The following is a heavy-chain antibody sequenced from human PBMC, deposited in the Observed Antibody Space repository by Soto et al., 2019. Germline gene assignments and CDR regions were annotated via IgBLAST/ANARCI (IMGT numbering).Heavy chain of an antibody. CDR3: AKAYGSGRPDPHLDY. D-gene: IGHD3-10*01. J-gene: IGHJ4*02. Sequence: EVQLVESGGGLVQPGRSLRLSCAASGFTFDDYGMHWVRQAPGKGPEWVSGISWNSGSIGYADSVKGRFTISRDNVKNSLYLQMNSLRAEDTALYYCAKAYGSGRPDPHLDYWGQGTLVIVSS. V-gene: IGHV3-9*01. CDR2: ISWNSGSI. CDR1: GFTFDDYG.